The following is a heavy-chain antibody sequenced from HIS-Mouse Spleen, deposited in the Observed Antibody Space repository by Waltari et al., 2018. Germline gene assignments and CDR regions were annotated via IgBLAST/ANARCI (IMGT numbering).Heavy chain of an antibody. V-gene: IGHV1-2*02. CDR1: GSTCTGYY. D-gene: IGHD6-6*01. CDR3: ARGYSSSSDAFDI. CDR2: INPNSGGT. Sequence: QVQLVQSGAAVQKPGASVKVSCQASGSTCTGYYMHWVRQAPGQGLEWMGWINPNSGGTNYAQKFQGRVTMTRDTSISTAYMELSRLRSDDTAVYYCARGYSSSSDAFDIWGQGTMVTVSS. J-gene: IGHJ3*02.